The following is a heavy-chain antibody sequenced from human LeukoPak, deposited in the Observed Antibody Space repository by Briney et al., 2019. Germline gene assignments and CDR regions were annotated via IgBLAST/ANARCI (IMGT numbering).Heavy chain of an antibody. Sequence: PGGSLRLSCAGSEFTFRSYSMSWVRQPPGKELEWVSSISSNGGYIYYADSVKGRFTISRDNARDSVYLQMKSLRAEDTAVYYCASAGPNYDSSGYVYWGQGTPVTVSS. CDR3: ASAGPNYDSSGYVY. V-gene: IGHV3-21*01. CDR2: ISSNGGYI. J-gene: IGHJ4*02. CDR1: EFTFRSYS. D-gene: IGHD3-22*01.